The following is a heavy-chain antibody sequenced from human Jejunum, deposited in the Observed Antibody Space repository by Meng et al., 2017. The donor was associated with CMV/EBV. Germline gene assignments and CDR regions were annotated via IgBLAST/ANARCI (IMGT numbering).Heavy chain of an antibody. CDR3: ARGACRYCSSTSPDQYYYYYAMDV. CDR2: INQYGSEE. D-gene: IGHD2-2*01. Sequence: RWVRQAPGKGLGWVANINQYGSEEYYVASVKGRFTISRDNAKNSLYLQMNSLRAEDTAVYFCARGACRYCSSTSPDQYYYYYAMDVWGQGTTVTVSS. V-gene: IGHV3-7*01. J-gene: IGHJ6*02.